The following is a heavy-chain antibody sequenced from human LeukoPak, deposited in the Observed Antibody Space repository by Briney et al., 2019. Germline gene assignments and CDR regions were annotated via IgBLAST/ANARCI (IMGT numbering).Heavy chain of an antibody. J-gene: IGHJ4*02. V-gene: IGHV3-23*01. CDR1: GFTFSSYA. D-gene: IGHD6-13*01. CDR2: ISGSGGST. CDR3: ARDVIAAAGPYVEYYFDY. Sequence: GGSLRLSCAASGFTFSSYAMSWVRQAPGKGLEWVSAISGSGGSTYYADSVKGRFTISRDNSKNTLYLQMNSLRAEDTAVYYCARDVIAAAGPYVEYYFDYWGQGTLVTVSS.